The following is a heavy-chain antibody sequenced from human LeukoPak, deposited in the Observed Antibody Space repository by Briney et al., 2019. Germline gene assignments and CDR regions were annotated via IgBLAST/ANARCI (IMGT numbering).Heavy chain of an antibody. CDR3: ARDFRVGARCYYYGMDV. D-gene: IGHD1-26*01. CDR1: GFSVSSNY. Sequence: GGSLRLSCEASGFSVSSNYMSWVREAPGKGLEWVSVIYSGGSTLYADSVKGRFTISRDNSKNTLYLQMNSLRAEDTAVYYCARDFRVGARCYYYGMDVWGQGTTVTVSS. J-gene: IGHJ6*02. V-gene: IGHV3-53*05. CDR2: IYSGGST.